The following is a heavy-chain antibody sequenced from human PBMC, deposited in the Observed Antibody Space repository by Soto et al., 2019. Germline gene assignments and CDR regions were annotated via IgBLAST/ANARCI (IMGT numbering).Heavy chain of an antibody. CDR3: AIVRRAFGTTVTTRVYYGTDV. V-gene: IGHV4-39*01. J-gene: IGHJ6*02. CDR1: GGSISSSSYY. Sequence: SETLSLTCTVSGGSISSSSYYWGWIRQPPGKGLEWIGSIYYSGSTYYNPSLKSRVTISVDTSKNQFSLKLSSVTAADTAVYYCAIVRRAFGTTVTTRVYYGTDVWGQGTTVTVSS. CDR2: IYYSGST. D-gene: IGHD4-17*01.